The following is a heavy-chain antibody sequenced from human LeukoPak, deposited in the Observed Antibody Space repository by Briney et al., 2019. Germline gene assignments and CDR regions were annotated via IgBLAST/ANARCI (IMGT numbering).Heavy chain of an antibody. V-gene: IGHV3-30*02. J-gene: IGHJ4*02. CDR2: IRSDGSNK. CDR1: GFTFRIYG. CDR3: ARGRTYYYGSGSSAFDY. D-gene: IGHD3-10*01. Sequence: GGSLRLSCAASGFTFRIYGMHWVRQAPGKGLEWVAFIRSDGSNKYYADSVKGRFTISRDNSKNTLYLQMNSLRAEDTAVYYCARGRTYYYGSGSSAFDYWGQGTLVTVSS.